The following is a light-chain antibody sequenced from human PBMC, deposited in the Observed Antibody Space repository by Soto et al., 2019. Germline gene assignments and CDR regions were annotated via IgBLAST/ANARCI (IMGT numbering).Light chain of an antibody. CDR2: DAS. V-gene: IGKV3-11*01. Sequence: EIVLTQSPATLSLSPGERATLSCRASQSVSSYLAWYQQKPGQAPRLLIYDASNRATGIPARCSGSGCGTDFTLTISSLEAEDFVGYYCQQRSNWPLTFGGGTKVEIK. CDR1: QSVSSY. CDR3: QQRSNWPLT. J-gene: IGKJ4*01.